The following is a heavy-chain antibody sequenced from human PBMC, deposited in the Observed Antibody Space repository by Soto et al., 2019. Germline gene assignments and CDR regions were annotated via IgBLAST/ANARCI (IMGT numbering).Heavy chain of an antibody. D-gene: IGHD3-10*01. V-gene: IGHV4-30-2*01. CDR3: ARVLTMVRAPIDYFDF. CDR2: IYHSGST. J-gene: IGHJ4*02. Sequence: SETLSLTFAVSGGSISSGGYSWCWIRQPPGKGLEWIGYIYHSGSTYYNPSLKSRVTISVDRSKNQFSLKLSSVTAADTAVYYCARVLTMVRAPIDYFDFWLQGTLVTV. CDR1: GGSISSGGYS.